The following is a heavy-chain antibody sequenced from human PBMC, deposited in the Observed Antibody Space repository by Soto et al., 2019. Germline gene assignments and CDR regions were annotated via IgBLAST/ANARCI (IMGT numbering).Heavy chain of an antibody. Sequence: LSLTCVVYGGSFSGYYWSWIRQSPVKGLEWIGGINHRGSTNYNPSLESRVTISVDTSKNQFSLKLPSVTAADTAMYYCARDGFCTSTTCRVGNWFDPWGQGTLVTVSS. CDR1: GGSFSGYY. CDR3: ARDGFCTSTTCRVGNWFDP. CDR2: INHRGST. J-gene: IGHJ5*02. V-gene: IGHV4-34*01. D-gene: IGHD2-2*01.